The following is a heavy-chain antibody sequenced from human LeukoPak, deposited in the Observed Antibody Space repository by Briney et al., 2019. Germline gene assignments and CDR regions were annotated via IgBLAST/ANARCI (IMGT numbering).Heavy chain of an antibody. CDR1: GFTFSDYY. D-gene: IGHD3-16*02. CDR2: ISSSGSTI. CDR3: ARDRLRLGELSAYYFDY. Sequence: PGGSLRLSCAASGFTFSDYYMSWIRQAPGKGLEWVSYISSSGSTIYYADPVKGRFTISRDNAKNSLYLQMNSLRAEDTAVYYCARDRLRLGELSAYYFDYWGQGTLVTVSS. J-gene: IGHJ4*02. V-gene: IGHV3-11*01.